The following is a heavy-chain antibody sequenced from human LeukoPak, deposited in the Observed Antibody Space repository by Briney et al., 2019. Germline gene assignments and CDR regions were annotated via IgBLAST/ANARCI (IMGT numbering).Heavy chain of an antibody. CDR2: IDCNEDK. CDR1: VFSVRTSGGG. J-gene: IGHJ3*02. CDR3: AHKAYDSSGYYVLDAFDI. D-gene: IGHD3-22*01. V-gene: IGHV2-5*01. Sequence: SGPTLVHPTRPLTLTCTFSVFSVRTSGGGGGGMRQPPEKAVEGLALIDCNEDKRYSPSLKTRLTITKDTSKNQVVLTMTNMDPVDTATYYCAHKAYDSSGYYVLDAFDIWGQGTMVTVSS.